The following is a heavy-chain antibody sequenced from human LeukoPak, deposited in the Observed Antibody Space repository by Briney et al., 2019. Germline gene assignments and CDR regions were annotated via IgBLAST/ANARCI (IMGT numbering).Heavy chain of an antibody. CDR2: INTNTGNP. Sequence: GASVKVSCKASGYTFTSYARNWVRQAPGQGLEWVGWINTNTGNPTYAQRFTGRFVFSLATSVSTAYLQISSLKAEDTAVYYCARGPYGGTLPKESYWGQGTLVTVSS. D-gene: IGHD4-17*01. CDR3: ARGPYGGTLPKESY. V-gene: IGHV7-4-1*02. J-gene: IGHJ4*02. CDR1: GYTFTSYA.